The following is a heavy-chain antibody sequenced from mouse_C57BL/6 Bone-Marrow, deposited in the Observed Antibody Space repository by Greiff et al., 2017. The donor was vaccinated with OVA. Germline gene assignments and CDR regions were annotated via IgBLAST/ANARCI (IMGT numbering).Heavy chain of an antibody. CDR2: IYPRDGST. V-gene: IGHV1-85*01. Sequence: QVQLQQSGPELVKPGASVKLSCKASGYTFTSYDINWVKQRPGQGLEWIGWIYPRDGSTKYDAKFKGKATLTVDTSSSTAYMELRSLTSEDSAVYFCASWYYGLELRHYFDYWGQGTTLTVSS. CDR3: ASWYYGLELRHYFDY. D-gene: IGHD1-1*01. J-gene: IGHJ2*01. CDR1: GYTFTSYD.